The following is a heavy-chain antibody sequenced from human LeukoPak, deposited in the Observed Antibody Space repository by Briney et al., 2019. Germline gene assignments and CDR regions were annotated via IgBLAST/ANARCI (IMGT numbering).Heavy chain of an antibody. CDR2: IVVGSGNT. CDR3: AADPQRHRKTHLWFGEFPDAFDI. D-gene: IGHD3-10*01. Sequence: TSVKVSCKASGFTFTSYAVEWVRQARGQRLEWIGWIVVGSGNTNYAQKFQERVTITRDMSTSTAYMELSSLRSEDTAVYYCAADPQRHRKTHLWFGEFPDAFDIWGQGTMVTVSS. CDR1: GFTFTSYA. V-gene: IGHV1-58*01. J-gene: IGHJ3*02.